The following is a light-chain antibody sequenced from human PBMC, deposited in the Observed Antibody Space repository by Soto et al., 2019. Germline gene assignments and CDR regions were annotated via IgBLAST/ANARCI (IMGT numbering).Light chain of an antibody. CDR2: DAS. Sequence: NFLTQSPATLSLSPGERATLSCRASQSVGIYLAWYQQKPGQAPRLLIYDASALPRGVPSRFSGSGSGTKFTLTIASLQPDDFATYYCQQYETFSGTFGPGTKVEI. V-gene: IGKV3-11*01. J-gene: IGKJ1*01. CDR3: QQYETFSGT. CDR1: QSVGIY.